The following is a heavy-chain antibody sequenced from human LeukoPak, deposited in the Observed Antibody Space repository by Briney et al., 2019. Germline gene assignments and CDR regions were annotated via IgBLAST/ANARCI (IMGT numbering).Heavy chain of an antibody. Sequence: SETLSLTCTVSGGSISSYSWSWIRQPAGKGLEWIGRIYTSGSTNYNPSPKSGFTTSVDTSKNQFSLKLNSVTPADTAVYYCARVYYSRFDPWGQGTLVTVSS. CDR3: ARVYYSRFDP. V-gene: IGHV4-4*07. CDR2: IYTSGST. J-gene: IGHJ5*02. D-gene: IGHD3-10*01. CDR1: GGSISSYS.